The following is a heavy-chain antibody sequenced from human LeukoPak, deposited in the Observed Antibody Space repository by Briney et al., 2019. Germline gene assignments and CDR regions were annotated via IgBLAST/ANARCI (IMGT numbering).Heavy chain of an antibody. CDR3: ATLNGPLFEY. Sequence: AXGKGLEWVASIHQHGNEKYFVDSVRGRFTISRDNAKNSLYLQMSSLRAEDTAVYYCATLNGPLFEYWGQGTLVTVSS. D-gene: IGHD2-8*01. J-gene: IGHJ4*02. V-gene: IGHV3-7*01. CDR2: IHQHGNEK.